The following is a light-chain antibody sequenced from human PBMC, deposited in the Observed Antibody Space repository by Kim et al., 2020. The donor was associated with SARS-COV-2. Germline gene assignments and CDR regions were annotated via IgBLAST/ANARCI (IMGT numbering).Light chain of an antibody. CDR2: GAS. CDR1: QSVSSSD. J-gene: IGKJ4*01. CDR3: LRYGSSLLT. Sequence: EIVLTQSPGPLSLSPGERATLSCRASQSVSSSDLAWYQQKPGQAPRLLIYGASSRATGIPDRFSGSGSVTDFTLTISRLEPEDFAVYYCLRYGSSLLTFGGGTKVDIK. V-gene: IGKV3-20*01.